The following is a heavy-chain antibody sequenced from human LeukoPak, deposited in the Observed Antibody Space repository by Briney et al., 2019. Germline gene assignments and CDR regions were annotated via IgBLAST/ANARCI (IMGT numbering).Heavy chain of an antibody. CDR3: ARPDSSSWHFDY. Sequence: GVSLKISCKASGYSFTNYWIGWVRQMPGKGLEWMGIIYPDDSDARHSPSFQGQVTISADKSISSAYLQWSSLKASDTAMYFCARPDSSSWHFDYWGQGTLVTVSS. J-gene: IGHJ4*02. CDR1: GYSFTNYW. CDR2: IYPDDSDA. V-gene: IGHV5-51*01. D-gene: IGHD6-13*01.